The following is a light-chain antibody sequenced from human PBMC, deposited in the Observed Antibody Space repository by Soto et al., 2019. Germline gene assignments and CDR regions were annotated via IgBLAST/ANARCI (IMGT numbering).Light chain of an antibody. J-gene: IGLJ2*01. CDR3: QAYDSRLSESVG. CDR1: RSDIGTGYS. V-gene: IGLV1-40*01. Sequence: QSVLTQPPSVSGAPGQRVTISCTGSRSDIGTGYSVHWYKQLPGTAPQLLIFGDTIRASGVPDRISGSKSGPSAYLAIAGLPPEDEADYYCQAYDSRLSESVGVGGGTQLTVL. CDR2: GDT.